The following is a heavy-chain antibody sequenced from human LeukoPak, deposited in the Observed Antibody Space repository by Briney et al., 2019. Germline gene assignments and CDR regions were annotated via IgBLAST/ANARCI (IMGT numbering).Heavy chain of an antibody. J-gene: IGHJ5*02. CDR1: GFTVSSNY. V-gene: IGHV3-53*01. Sequence: GGSLRLSCGASGFTVSSNYMSWVRQAPGKGLEWVSVIYSGGSTYYADSVKGRFTISRDNSKNTLYLQMNSLRAEDTAVYYCAREEYSSGWFDPWGQGTLVTVSS. CDR3: AREEYSSGWFDP. D-gene: IGHD6-19*01. CDR2: IYSGGST.